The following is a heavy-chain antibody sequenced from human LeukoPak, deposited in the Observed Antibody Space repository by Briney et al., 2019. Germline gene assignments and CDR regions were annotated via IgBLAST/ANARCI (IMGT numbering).Heavy chain of an antibody. Sequence: GGSLRLSCTASGFSFRSFAMSWVRQAPGQGLEWVSSITGSSSYISYADSVKGRFTISRDNAENSLFLQMNSLRPEDTAVCFCARDRLEGGETFDSWGQGTLVTVSS. J-gene: IGHJ4*02. CDR2: ITGSSSYI. D-gene: IGHD1-1*01. CDR1: GFSFRSFA. CDR3: ARDRLEGGETFDS. V-gene: IGHV3-21*01.